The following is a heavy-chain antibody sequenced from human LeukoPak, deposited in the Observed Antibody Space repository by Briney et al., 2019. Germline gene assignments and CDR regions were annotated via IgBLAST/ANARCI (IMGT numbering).Heavy chain of an antibody. V-gene: IGHV3-23*01. CDR3: ARSVPWLNGNGFDP. CDR2: ISGSGGST. Sequence: GGSLRLSCAASGFTFSSYAMSWVRQAPGKGLEWVSAISGSGGSTYYADSVRGRFTISRGNSKNTLYLQMNSLRAEDTAVYYCARSVPWLNGNGFDPWGQGTLVTVSS. CDR1: GFTFSSYA. J-gene: IGHJ5*02. D-gene: IGHD5-18*01.